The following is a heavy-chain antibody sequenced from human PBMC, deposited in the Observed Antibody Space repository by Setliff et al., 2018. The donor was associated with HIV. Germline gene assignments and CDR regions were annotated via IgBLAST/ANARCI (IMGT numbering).Heavy chain of an antibody. CDR3: ARPVGGTSFFDN. J-gene: IGHJ4*02. V-gene: IGHV3-74*01. Sequence: PGESLKISCAASGFTFSTSWMNWVRQAPGKGLVWVARINADGSSTSYADSVKGRFTISRDNAKNTVYLQMNSLRAEDTAVYYCARPVGGTSFFDNWGQGTLVTVSS. D-gene: IGHD6-19*01. CDR2: INADGSST. CDR1: GFTFSTSW.